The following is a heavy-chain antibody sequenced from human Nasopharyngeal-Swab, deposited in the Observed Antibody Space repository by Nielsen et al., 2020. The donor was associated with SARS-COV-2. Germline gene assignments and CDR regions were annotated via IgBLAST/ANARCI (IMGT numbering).Heavy chain of an antibody. V-gene: IGHV3-9*01. D-gene: IGHD3-10*01. CDR1: GFTFDDYA. CDR2: ISWNSGSI. J-gene: IGHJ3*02. Sequence: GGSLRLSCAASGFTFDDYAMHWVRQAPGKGLEWVSGISWNSGSIGYADSVKGRFTISRDNAKNSLYLQMNSLRAEDTALYYCAKDTAYYPVVAFDICGQVTMVTVSS. CDR3: AKDTAYYPVVAFDI.